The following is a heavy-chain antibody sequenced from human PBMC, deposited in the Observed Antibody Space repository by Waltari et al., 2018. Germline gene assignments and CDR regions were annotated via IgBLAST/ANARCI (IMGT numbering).Heavy chain of an antibody. J-gene: IGHJ4*02. CDR1: GYTFTGHY. CDR3: ARDQSIAARGYYFDY. CDR2: INPNSGGT. Sequence: QVQLVQCGAEVKKPGASVRVSCTASGYTFTGHYMHWGRQAPGQGLEWMGWINPNSGGTNYAQKFQGRVTMTRDTSISTAYMELSRLRSDDTAVYYCARDQSIAARGYYFDYWGQGTLVTVSS. D-gene: IGHD6-6*01. V-gene: IGHV1-2*02.